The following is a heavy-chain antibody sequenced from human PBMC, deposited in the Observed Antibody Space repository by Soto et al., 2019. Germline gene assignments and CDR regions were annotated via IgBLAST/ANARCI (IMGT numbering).Heavy chain of an antibody. CDR1: GFTFSSYA. J-gene: IGHJ6*02. CDR3: ANFDYGDYGPPLYYYGMDV. Sequence: GGSLRLSCAASGFTFSSYAMSWVRQAPGKGLEWVSAISGSGGSTYYADSVKGRFTISRDNSKNTLYLQMNSLRAEDTAVYYCANFDYGDYGPPLYYYGMDVWGQGTTVTVSS. CDR2: ISGSGGST. D-gene: IGHD4-17*01. V-gene: IGHV3-23*01.